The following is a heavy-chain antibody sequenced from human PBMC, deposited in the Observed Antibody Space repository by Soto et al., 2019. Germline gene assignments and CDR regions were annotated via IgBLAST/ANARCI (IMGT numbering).Heavy chain of an antibody. CDR1: GYSFTSYW. CDR3: ATSFTVVVAYDAFDI. J-gene: IGHJ3*02. D-gene: IGHD3-22*01. V-gene: IGHV5-51*01. CDR2: IYPGDSDT. Sequence: EVQLVQSGAEVKKPGESLKISCKASGYSFTSYWIGWVRQMPGKGLEWMGIIYPGDSDTRYSPSFQGQVTISADKSISTAYLQWSSLKASDTAMYYCATSFTVVVAYDAFDIWGQGTMVTVSS.